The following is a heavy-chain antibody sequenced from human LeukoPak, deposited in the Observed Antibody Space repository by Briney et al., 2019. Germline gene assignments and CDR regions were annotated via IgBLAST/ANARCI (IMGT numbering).Heavy chain of an antibody. D-gene: IGHD6-13*01. CDR1: GGSFSGYY. J-gene: IGHJ4*02. Sequence: SETLSLTCAVYGGSFSGYYWSWIRQPPGKGLEWIGEINHSGSTNYNPSLKSRVTISVDTSKNQFSLKLSSVTAADTAVYYCASPYSCSQQDWGQGTLVTVSS. V-gene: IGHV4-34*01. CDR2: INHSGST. CDR3: ASPYSCSQQD.